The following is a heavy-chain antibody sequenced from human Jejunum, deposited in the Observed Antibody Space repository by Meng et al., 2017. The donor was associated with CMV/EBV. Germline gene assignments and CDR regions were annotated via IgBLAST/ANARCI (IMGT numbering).Heavy chain of an antibody. Sequence: TFDIYSRNWVRQAPGKGLEWVSIISAGGDRTYYADSVKGRFTISRDNSKNTLFLQMNGLRAEDTAVYFCARAWFTVDIMTGPSSVSDYWGQGTLVTVSS. CDR1: TFDIYS. V-gene: IGHV3-23*01. J-gene: IGHJ4*02. D-gene: IGHD3-9*01. CDR3: ARAWFTVDIMTGPSSVSDY. CDR2: ISAGGDRT.